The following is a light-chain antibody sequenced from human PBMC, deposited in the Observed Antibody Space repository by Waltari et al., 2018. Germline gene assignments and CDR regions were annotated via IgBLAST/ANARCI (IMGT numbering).Light chain of an antibody. V-gene: IGKV1-13*02. Sequence: AIQLTQSPSSLSASVGDRVAVTCRASQGISSALAWYQQKPGNAPKLLIYDASSLQSGAPSRFSGSGSGTEFTLPISSLQPEDFATYYCQQFNTYPWTFGHGTKVAIK. CDR1: QGISSA. J-gene: IGKJ1*01. CDR2: DAS. CDR3: QQFNTYPWT.